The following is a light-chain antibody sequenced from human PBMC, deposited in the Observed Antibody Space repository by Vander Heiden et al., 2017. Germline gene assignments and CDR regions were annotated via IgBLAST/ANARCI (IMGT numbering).Light chain of an antibody. V-gene: IGLV5-45*01. CDR2: FQSDSDK. Sequence: QAVLTQPPSLSASPGASASLTCTLHSGIKVDNYRIYWYQQKPGSPPQYLLRFQSDSDKQQGSGVPSRFSGSKDASANAGILLISGLQSDDEADYYCMSWHTSGYVFGAGTKVTVL. CDR3: MSWHTSGYV. J-gene: IGLJ1*01. CDR1: SGIKVDNYR.